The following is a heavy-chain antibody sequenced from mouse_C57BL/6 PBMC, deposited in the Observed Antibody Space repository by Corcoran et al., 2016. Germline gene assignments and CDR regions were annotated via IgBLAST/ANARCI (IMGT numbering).Heavy chain of an antibody. Sequence: QVQLKQSGAELVRPGASVKLSCKASGYTFTDYYINWVKQRPGQGLEWIARIYPGSGNTYYNEKFKGKATLTAEKSSSTAYMQLSSLTSEDSGVYFCARLGYYCFDYWGQGTTLTVSS. CDR1: GYTFTDYY. CDR3: ARLGYYCFDY. V-gene: IGHV1-76*01. J-gene: IGHJ2*01. CDR2: IYPGSGNT.